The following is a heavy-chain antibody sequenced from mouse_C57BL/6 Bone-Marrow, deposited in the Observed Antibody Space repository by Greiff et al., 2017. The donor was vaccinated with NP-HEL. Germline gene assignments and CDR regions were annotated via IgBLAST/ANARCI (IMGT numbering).Heavy chain of an antibody. CDR1: GFTFSSYG. CDR2: ISSGGSYT. J-gene: IGHJ2*01. V-gene: IGHV5-6*01. D-gene: IGHD1-1*01. CDR3: ARHPTVVATEGYFDY. Sequence: EVQVVESGGDLVKPGGSLKLSCAASGFTFSSYGMSWVRQTPDKRLEWVATISSGGSYTYYPDSVKGRFTISRDNAKNTLYLQMSSLKSEDTARYYCARHPTVVATEGYFDYWGQGTTLTVSS.